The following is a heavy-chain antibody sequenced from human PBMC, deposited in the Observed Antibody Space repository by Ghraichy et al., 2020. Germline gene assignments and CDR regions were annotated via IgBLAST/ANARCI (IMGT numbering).Heavy chain of an antibody. D-gene: IGHD5-12*01. CDR2: IYYSGST. CDR1: GGSISSYY. Sequence: TLSLTCTVSGGSISSYYWSWIRQPPGKGLEWIGYIYYSGSTNYNPSLKSRVTISVDTSKNQFSLKLSSVTAADTAVYYCASSRGYSGYDPWWAFDIWGQGTMVTVSS. V-gene: IGHV4-59*01. J-gene: IGHJ3*02. CDR3: ASSRGYSGYDPWWAFDI.